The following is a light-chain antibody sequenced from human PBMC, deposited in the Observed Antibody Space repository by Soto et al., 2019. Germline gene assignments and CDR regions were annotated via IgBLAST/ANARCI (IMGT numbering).Light chain of an antibody. CDR1: SSNIGAGYD. CDR3: QSYDSSLSGSVV. V-gene: IGLV1-40*01. CDR2: GNS. J-gene: IGLJ2*01. Sequence: QSVLTQPPSVSGAPGQSATISCTGSSSNIGAGYDVHWYQQLPGTAPKLLTYGNSNRPSGVPDRFSGSKSGTSASLAITGLQAEDEADYYCQSYDSSLSGSVVFGGGTKLTVL.